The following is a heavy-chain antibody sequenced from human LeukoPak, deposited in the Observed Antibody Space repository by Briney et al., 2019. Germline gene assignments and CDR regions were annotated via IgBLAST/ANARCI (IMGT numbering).Heavy chain of an antibody. CDR3: ARPTETSAGYYFDF. Sequence: ASVKVSCKASGYTFTSYGISWVRQAPGQGLEWMGWISAYNGNTNYAQNLQGRVTVTTDTSTSTAYMELRSLRSDDTAVYYCARPTETSAGYYFDFWGQGTLVTVSS. CDR2: ISAYNGNT. D-gene: IGHD6-13*01. CDR1: GYTFTSYG. J-gene: IGHJ4*02. V-gene: IGHV1-18*01.